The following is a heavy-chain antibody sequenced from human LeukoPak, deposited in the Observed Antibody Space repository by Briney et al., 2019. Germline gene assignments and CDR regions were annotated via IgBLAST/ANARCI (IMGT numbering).Heavy chain of an antibody. J-gene: IGHJ4*02. D-gene: IGHD6-19*01. CDR2: ISWNSGSI. Sequence: GGSLRLSCAASGFTFDDYAMHWVRQAPGKGLEWVSGISWNSGSIGYADSVKGRFTISRDNAKNSLYLQMNSLRAEDTALYYCAKAPYSSGWYYFDYWGQGTLVTVSS. CDR1: GFTFDDYA. V-gene: IGHV3-9*01. CDR3: AKAPYSSGWYYFDY.